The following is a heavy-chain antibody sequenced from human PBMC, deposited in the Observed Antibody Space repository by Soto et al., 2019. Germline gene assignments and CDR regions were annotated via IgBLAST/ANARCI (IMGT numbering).Heavy chain of an antibody. D-gene: IGHD6-6*01. J-gene: IGHJ4*02. CDR2: ISGSGGST. CDR1: GFTFSSYA. CDR3: AKDLWPEYSSSHVRSGPQTVFDY. V-gene: IGHV3-23*01. Sequence: PGGSLRLSCAASGFTFSSYAMSWVRQAPGKGLEWVSAISGSGGSTYYADSVKGRFTISRDNSKNTLYLQMNSLRAEDTAVYYCAKDLWPEYSSSHVRSGPQTVFDYWGQGTLVTVSS.